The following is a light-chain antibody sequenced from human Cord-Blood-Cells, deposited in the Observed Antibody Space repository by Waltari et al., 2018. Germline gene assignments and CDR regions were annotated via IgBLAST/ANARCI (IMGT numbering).Light chain of an antibody. V-gene: IGKV1-39*01. CDR3: QQSYSTPYT. J-gene: IGKJ2*01. Sequence: IQLTQYTSSLSASVGDRVTITCRASQSISSYLNWYQQKPEKAPKLLTYAAYSLQSGLPSRFSGSGSGTDFTLTISSLQPEDFATYYCQQSYSTPYTFGQGTKLEIK. CDR2: AAY. CDR1: QSISSY.